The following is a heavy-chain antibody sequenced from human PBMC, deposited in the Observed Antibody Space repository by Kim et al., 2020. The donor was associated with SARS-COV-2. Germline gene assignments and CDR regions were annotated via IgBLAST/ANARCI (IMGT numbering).Heavy chain of an antibody. D-gene: IGHD3-10*01. J-gene: IGHJ3*02. CDR2: ISSSGRSI. Sequence: GGSLRLSCEASGFTFSFHRMSCVRQAPGKGLEWVSYISSSGRSIYYADSVKGRFTFSRDNAKNSLHLQMNSLRAEDTAVYYCARNFGAEDAFDIWGQGTMVTVSS. CDR3: ARNFGAEDAFDI. V-gene: IGHV3-48*04. CDR1: GFTFSFHR.